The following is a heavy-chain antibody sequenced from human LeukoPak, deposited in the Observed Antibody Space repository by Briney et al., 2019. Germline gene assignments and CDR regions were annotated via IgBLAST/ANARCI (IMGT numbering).Heavy chain of an antibody. V-gene: IGHV4-34*01. CDR3: ARNQLLLTPHYYYYYGMDV. D-gene: IGHD2-2*01. CDR2: INHSGST. Sequence: SETLSLTCAVYGGSFSGYYWSWIRQPPGKGLEWTGEINHSGSTNYNPSLKSRVTISVDTSKNQFSLKLSSVTAADTAVYYCARNQLLLTPHYYYYYGMDVWGKGTTVTVSS. CDR1: GGSFSGYY. J-gene: IGHJ6*04.